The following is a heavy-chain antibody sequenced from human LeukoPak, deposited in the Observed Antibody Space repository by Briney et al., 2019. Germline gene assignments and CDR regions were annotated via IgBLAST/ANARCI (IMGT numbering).Heavy chain of an antibody. CDR2: IYYSGST. CDR1: GGSISSYY. V-gene: IGHV4-59*12. Sequence: SETLSLTCTVSGGSISSYYWSWIRQPPGKGLEWIGYIYYSGSTNYNPSLKSRVTISVDRSKNQFSLKLSSVTAADTAVYYCARVSRDFWSGYPGYYFDYWGQGTLVTVSS. D-gene: IGHD3-3*01. CDR3: ARVSRDFWSGYPGYYFDY. J-gene: IGHJ4*02.